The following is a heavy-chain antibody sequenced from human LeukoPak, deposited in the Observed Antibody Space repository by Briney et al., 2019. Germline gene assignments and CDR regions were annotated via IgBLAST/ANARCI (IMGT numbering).Heavy chain of an antibody. CDR2: INHSGST. D-gene: IGHD6-19*01. CDR1: GGSFSGYY. J-gene: IGHJ3*02. CDR3: ATGIAVPGSDAFDI. Sequence: PSETLSLTCAVYGGSFSGYYWSWIRQPPGKGLEWIGEINHSGSTNYNPPLKSRVTISVDTSKNQFSLRLSSVIAADTAVYYCATGIAVPGSDAFDIWGQGTMVTVSS. V-gene: IGHV4-34*01.